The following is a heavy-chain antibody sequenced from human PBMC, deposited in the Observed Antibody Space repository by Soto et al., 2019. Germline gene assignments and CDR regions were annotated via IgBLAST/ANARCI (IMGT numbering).Heavy chain of an antibody. CDR3: ARGAVQGGAPDKYYFDS. D-gene: IGHD3-16*01. CDR2: INHNENT. Sequence: QVQLQQWGAGLLKPSEILSLSCAVYGGSFSGHYWSWIRQPPGKGLEWIGEINHNENTNQNLSLKSRVSISVDTSKNQFSLRLGSVTAADTAVYYCARGAVQGGAPDKYYFDSWGQGTPVTVSS. V-gene: IGHV4-34*01. J-gene: IGHJ4*02. CDR1: GGSFSGHY.